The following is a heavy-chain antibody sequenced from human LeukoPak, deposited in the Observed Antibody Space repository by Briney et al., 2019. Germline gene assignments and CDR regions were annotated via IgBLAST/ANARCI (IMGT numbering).Heavy chain of an antibody. J-gene: IGHJ5*02. CDR1: GGSISSGGYY. CDR3: ARRLLLWFGESSGPFDP. D-gene: IGHD3-10*01. Sequence: PSETLSLTCTVSGGSISSGGYYWSWIRQPPGKGLEWIGYIYYSGSTYYNPSLKSRVTISVDTSKNQFSLKLSSVTAADTAVYYCARRLLLWFGESSGPFDPWGQGTLVTVSS. CDR2: IYYSGST. V-gene: IGHV4-31*03.